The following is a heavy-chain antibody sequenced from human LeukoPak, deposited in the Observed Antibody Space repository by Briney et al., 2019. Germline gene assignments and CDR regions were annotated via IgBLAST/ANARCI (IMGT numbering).Heavy chain of an antibody. J-gene: IGHJ3*02. CDR3: AREGVQTTVDAFDI. V-gene: IGHV3-30*04. CDR2: ISHDGSDK. Sequence: VGSLRLSCAASGFTLKIYPMHLVRQAPGNRLKYLSVISHDGSDKNNADSVQGRFIISRDNSKNTVYLQLNSLRPEDTAMYYCAREGVQTTVDAFDIWGFGTMVIVSS. D-gene: IGHD4-17*01. CDR1: GFTLKIYP.